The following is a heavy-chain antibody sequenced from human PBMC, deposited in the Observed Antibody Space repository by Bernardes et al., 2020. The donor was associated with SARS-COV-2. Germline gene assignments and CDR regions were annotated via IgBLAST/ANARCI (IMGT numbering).Heavy chain of an antibody. CDR2: LSGSADKT. Sequence: GRSLTLSCAASGFTFNNHAMSWVRQAPGKGLEWVSPLSGSADKTYYADSVKGRFAVSRDNSKNTLYLQMNSLRAEDTAVYYCAKDPTRSPSGYFDLWGQGTLVTVSS. CDR1: GFTFNNHA. J-gene: IGHJ4*02. V-gene: IGHV3-23*01. CDR3: AKDPTRSPSGYFDL. D-gene: IGHD3-22*01.